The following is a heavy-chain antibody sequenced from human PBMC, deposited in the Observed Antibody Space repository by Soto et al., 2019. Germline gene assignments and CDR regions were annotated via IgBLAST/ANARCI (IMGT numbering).Heavy chain of an antibody. Sequence: EVQLVESGGALVQRGGSLRLSCAVSGSTLSRDNMNWFRQAPGKVPEWVSIIYTGGNTYYAASVKGRFSVSRDRSTNTLFLQMDSLRAEDTAVYYCMTEYMRGAEALDYWGQGTLVTVSS. J-gene: IGHJ4*02. CDR1: GSTLSRDN. V-gene: IGHV3-66*01. CDR2: IYTGGNT. D-gene: IGHD1-1*01. CDR3: MTEYMRGAEALDY.